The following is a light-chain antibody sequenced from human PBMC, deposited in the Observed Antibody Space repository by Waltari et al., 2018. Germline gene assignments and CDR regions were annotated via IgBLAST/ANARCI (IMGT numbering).Light chain of an antibody. Sequence: QSALTQPASVSGSPGQSITISCTGTSSDVGGYNYVSWYQQHPGKAPKLMIYEVSNRPSGVSNRFSGSKSGNTASLTISGLQAEDEADYYCSSYISSNTEVFGTGTKVTVL. CDR1: SSDVGGYNY. CDR2: EVS. V-gene: IGLV2-14*01. J-gene: IGLJ1*01. CDR3: SSYISSNTEV.